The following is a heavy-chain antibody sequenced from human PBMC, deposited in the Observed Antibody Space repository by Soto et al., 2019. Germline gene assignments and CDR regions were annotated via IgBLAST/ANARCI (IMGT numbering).Heavy chain of an antibody. D-gene: IGHD3-10*01. CDR2: MNPNSGNT. Sequence: ASVKVSCKASGYTFTSYDINWVRQATGQGLEWMGWMNPNSGNTGYAQKFQGRVTMTRNTSISTAYMELSSLRSEDTAVYYCAMGWSRGHREGVWGKGTTVTVSS. CDR1: GYTFTSYD. CDR3: AMGWSRGHREGV. V-gene: IGHV1-8*01. J-gene: IGHJ6*04.